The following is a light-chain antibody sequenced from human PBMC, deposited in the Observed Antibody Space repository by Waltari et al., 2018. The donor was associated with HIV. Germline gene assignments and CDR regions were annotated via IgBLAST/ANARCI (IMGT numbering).Light chain of an antibody. CDR2: ANS. J-gene: IGLJ3*02. CDR1: KSNIGAGHD. V-gene: IGLV1-40*01. CDR3: QSSDIRLHGLWV. Sequence: QSLLTQPPSVSATPGQRITISCTGNKSNIGAGHDVHWYRQLPGTAPRLLIFANSNRPSGVADRISGSKSTASASLAITGLQAEDEGYYYCQSSDIRLHGLWVFGGGTKVTIL.